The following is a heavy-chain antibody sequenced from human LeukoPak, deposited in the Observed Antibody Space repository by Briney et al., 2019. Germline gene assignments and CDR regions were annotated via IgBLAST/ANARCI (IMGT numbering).Heavy chain of an antibody. CDR2: ISSDGANT. V-gene: IGHV3-23*01. CDR1: GFTFSSYA. Sequence: GGSLRLSCAASGFTFSSYAMSWVRQAPGKGLEWVSAISSDGANTYHADSMKGRFTISRDNSKNTLYLQMNSLRAEDTAVYYCAKGLSTKVYWGQGTLVTVSS. D-gene: IGHD5/OR15-5a*01. J-gene: IGHJ4*02. CDR3: AKGLSTKVY.